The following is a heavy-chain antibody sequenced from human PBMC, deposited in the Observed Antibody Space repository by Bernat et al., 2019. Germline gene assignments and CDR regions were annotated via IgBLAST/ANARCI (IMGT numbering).Heavy chain of an antibody. CDR2: IYYSGST. D-gene: IGHD6-19*01. CDR3: ARGAVAVAGNFDY. V-gene: IGHV4-31*03. Sequence: QVQLQESGPGLVKPSQTLSLTCTVSGGSISSGGYYWSWIRQHPGKGLEWIGYIYYSGSTYYNPSLKSRVTISVDTSKNQFSLKLSSETAADTAVYYCARGAVAVAGNFDYWGQGTLVTVSS. CDR1: GGSISSGGYY. J-gene: IGHJ4*02.